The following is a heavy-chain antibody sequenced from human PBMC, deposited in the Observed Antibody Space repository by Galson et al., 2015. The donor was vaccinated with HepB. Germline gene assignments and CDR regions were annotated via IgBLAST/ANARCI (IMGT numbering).Heavy chain of an antibody. V-gene: IGHV3-11*06. CDR1: GFTFSDYY. CDR3: ARASGAGDISDAFDI. J-gene: IGHJ3*02. Sequence: SLRLSCAASGFTFSDYYMSWIRQAPGKGLEWVSYISSSSSYTNYADSVKGRFTISRDNSKNTLYLQMNSLRAEDTAVYYCARASGAGDISDAFDIWGQGTMVTVSS. D-gene: IGHD1-26*01. CDR2: ISSSSSYT.